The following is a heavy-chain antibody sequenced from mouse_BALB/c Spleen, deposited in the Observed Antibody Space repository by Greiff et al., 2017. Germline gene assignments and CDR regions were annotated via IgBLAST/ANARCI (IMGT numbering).Heavy chain of an antibody. CDR1: GYSITSDYA. CDR3: ARRHTGGYFDV. D-gene: IGHD1-1*01. Sequence: VQLQQSGPGLVKPSQSLSLTCTVTGYSITSDYAWNWIRQFPGNKLEWMGYISYSGSTSYNPSLKSRISITRDTSKNQFFLQLNSVTTEDTATYYCARRHTGGYFDVWGAGTTVTVSS. J-gene: IGHJ1*01. CDR2: ISYSGST. V-gene: IGHV3-2*02.